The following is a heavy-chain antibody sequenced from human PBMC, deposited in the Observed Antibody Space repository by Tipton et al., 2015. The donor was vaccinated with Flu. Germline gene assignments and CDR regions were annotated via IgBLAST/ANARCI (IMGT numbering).Heavy chain of an antibody. D-gene: IGHD3-10*01. J-gene: IGHJ4*02. CDR2: IYHSGST. CDR1: GGSISSSHW. V-gene: IGHV4-4*02. Sequence: TLSLTCAVSGGSISSSHWWSWVRQPPGKGLEWIAEIYHSGSTNYNPSLKSRVTMSLDKSKNQFSLKLSSVTAADTAVYYCARDTGDPTAYYFDYWGQGTLVTVSS. CDR3: ARDTGDPTAYYFDY.